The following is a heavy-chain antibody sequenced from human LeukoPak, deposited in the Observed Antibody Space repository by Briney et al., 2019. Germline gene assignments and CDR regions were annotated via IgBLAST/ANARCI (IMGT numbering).Heavy chain of an antibody. Sequence: PGGSLRLSCAASGFTVSSNYMSWVRQAPGKGLELVSVIYSGGSTYYADSVKGRFTISRDNSKNTLYLQMNSLRAEDTAVYYCARSFPRLQWYFDYWGQGTLVTVSS. J-gene: IGHJ4*02. V-gene: IGHV3-66*01. D-gene: IGHD5-24*01. CDR2: IYSGGST. CDR3: ARSFPRLQWYFDY. CDR1: GFTVSSNY.